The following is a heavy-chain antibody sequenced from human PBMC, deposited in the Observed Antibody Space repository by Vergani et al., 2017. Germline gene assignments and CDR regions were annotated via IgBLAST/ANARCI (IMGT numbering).Heavy chain of an antibody. CDR1: GFTFSSYA. D-gene: IGHD6-13*01. CDR2: ISVSGGST. CDR3: AKGAAGXGSGRYYYYYGMDV. J-gene: IGHJ6*02. V-gene: IGHV3-23*01. Sequence: EVQLLESGGGLVQPGGSLRLSCAASGFTFSSYAMSWVRQAPGKGLEWVSAISVSGGSTYYADSVKGRFTISRDNSKNTLYLQMNSLRAEDTAVYYCAKGAAGXGSGRYYYYYGMDVWGQGTTVTVSS.